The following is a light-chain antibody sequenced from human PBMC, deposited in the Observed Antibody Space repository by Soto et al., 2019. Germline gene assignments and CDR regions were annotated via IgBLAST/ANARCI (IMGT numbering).Light chain of an antibody. CDR3: QQYYTTPLT. Sequence: DIVMTQSPDSLTVSLGERATINCKSSQSVLYSDNNKNYLAWYQQKPGQPPKLLIYWASTRESGVPDRFSGSGSGTDFTLNISSLQAEDVADYYCQQYYTTPLTFGQGTKVDIK. V-gene: IGKV4-1*01. J-gene: IGKJ1*01. CDR2: WAS. CDR1: QSVLYSDNNKNY.